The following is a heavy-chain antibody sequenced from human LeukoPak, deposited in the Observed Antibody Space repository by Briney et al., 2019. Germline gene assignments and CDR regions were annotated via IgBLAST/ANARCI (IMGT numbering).Heavy chain of an antibody. CDR1: GFTVSSDY. V-gene: IGHV3-66*01. Sequence: GGSLRLSCAASGFTVSSDYMSWVRQAPGKGLEWVSVIYGGGTTHYADSVKGRFTISRDNSKNTLYLQMNSLRAEDTAVYYCARGPYGSSGTPDAFDIWGQGTMATVSS. D-gene: IGHD3-10*01. CDR2: IYGGGTT. CDR3: ARGPYGSSGTPDAFDI. J-gene: IGHJ3*02.